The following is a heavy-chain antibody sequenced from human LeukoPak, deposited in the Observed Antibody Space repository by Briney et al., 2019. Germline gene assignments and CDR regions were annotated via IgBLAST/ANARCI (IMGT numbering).Heavy chain of an antibody. J-gene: IGHJ4*02. CDR1: GGSISSSNNY. CDR2: IYYSGST. Sequence: SETLSLTCKIPGGSISSSNNYWGWIRQPPGKGLEWIGSIYYSGSTYYNPSLKSRITISVDTSKNQFSLKLNSVTAADTAVYYCARLPYPYDSSGSPPLDYWGQGTLVTVSS. D-gene: IGHD3-22*01. CDR3: ARLPYPYDSSGSPPLDY. V-gene: IGHV4-39*01.